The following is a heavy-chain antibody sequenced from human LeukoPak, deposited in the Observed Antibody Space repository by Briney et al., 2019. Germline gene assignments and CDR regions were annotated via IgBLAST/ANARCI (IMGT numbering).Heavy chain of an antibody. J-gene: IGHJ5*02. V-gene: IGHV3-53*05. D-gene: IGHD6-6*01. CDR3: ARQQRVGRSCFDR. CDR1: GFTVSSNY. CDR2: IYSGGST. Sequence: GGSLRLSCAASGFTVSSNYMSWVRQAPGKGLEWVSVIYSGGSTYYAASVKGRFTISRDKSKNKLCLQMNSLRAEDTAVYYCARQQRVGRSCFDRWGQRTLVT.